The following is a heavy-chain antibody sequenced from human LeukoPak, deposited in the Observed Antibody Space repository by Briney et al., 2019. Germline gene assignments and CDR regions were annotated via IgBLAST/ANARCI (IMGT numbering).Heavy chain of an antibody. CDR1: GFTFIAYS. V-gene: IGHV3-21*01. CDR2: ISSSSAYI. CDR3: ARENFYDSSGYDAFDI. J-gene: IGHJ3*02. Sequence: GGSLRLSCAASGFTFIAYSMNWVRQAPGKGLEWVSSISSSSAYIYYADSVEGRFTVSRDNAKNSLYLQMNSLRAEDTAVYYCARENFYDSSGYDAFDIWGQGTMVTVSS. D-gene: IGHD3-22*01.